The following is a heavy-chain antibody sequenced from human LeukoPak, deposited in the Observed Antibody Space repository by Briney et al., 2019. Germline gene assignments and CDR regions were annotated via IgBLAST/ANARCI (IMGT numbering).Heavy chain of an antibody. J-gene: IGHJ6*02. V-gene: IGHV1-46*01. CDR3: ARDGPVVLWFGESDPYYGMDV. Sequence: ASVKVPCKASGYTFTSYYMHWVRQAPGQGLEWMGIINPSGGSTSYAQKFQGRVTMTRDTSTSTVYMELSSLRSEDTAVYYCARDGPVVLWFGESDPYYGMDVWGQGTTVTVSS. CDR1: GYTFTSYY. D-gene: IGHD3-10*01. CDR2: INPSGGST.